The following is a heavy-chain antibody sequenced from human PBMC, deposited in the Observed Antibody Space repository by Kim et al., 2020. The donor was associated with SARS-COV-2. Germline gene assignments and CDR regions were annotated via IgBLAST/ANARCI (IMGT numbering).Heavy chain of an antibody. CDR1: GGSISSSSYY. Sequence: SETLSLTCTVSGGSISSSSYYWGWIRQPPGKRLEWIGSIYYSGSTYYNPSLKIRVTISVDTSKNQFSLKLSSVTAADTAVYYCARLRTMFTFGGVIVTQFDPVGQGTLVTVSS. J-gene: IGHJ5*02. D-gene: IGHD3-16*02. V-gene: IGHV4-39*01. CDR3: ARLRTMFTFGGVIVTQFDP. CDR2: IYYSGST.